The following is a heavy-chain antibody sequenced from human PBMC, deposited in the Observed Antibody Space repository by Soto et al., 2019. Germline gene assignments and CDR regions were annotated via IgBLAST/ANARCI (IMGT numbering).Heavy chain of an antibody. V-gene: IGHV5-51*01. CDR1: GYSFSSFY. CDR3: AQADADGSSCYNDSGKDV. J-gene: IGHJ6*02. D-gene: IGHD6-13*01. CDR2: IYPGDSET. Sequence: EVQLLQSGAEVRKPGESLKISCVGSGYSFSSFYIGWLRQMPGKGLEGMGLIYPGDSETRYKPSFQGQVTISADKSKTTIYLQSRSLKAADTASYYCAQADADGSSCYNDSGKDVRGHGTPLIVS.